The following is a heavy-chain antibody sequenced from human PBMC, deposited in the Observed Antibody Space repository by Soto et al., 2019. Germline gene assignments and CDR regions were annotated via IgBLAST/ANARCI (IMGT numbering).Heavy chain of an antibody. CDR2: IGRSGTTT. V-gene: IGHV3-23*01. CDR1: GFTFSSYG. Sequence: DVQLLESGGNLVQPGGSLRLSCAASGFTFSSYGMSWVRQAPGKGLEWVSTIGRSGTTTYYADSVAGRFTISRDNSKNTLSLQMNSLRAEDTAVYYCAKSGPDYFDYWGQGTLVTVSS. CDR3: AKSGPDYFDY. J-gene: IGHJ4*02.